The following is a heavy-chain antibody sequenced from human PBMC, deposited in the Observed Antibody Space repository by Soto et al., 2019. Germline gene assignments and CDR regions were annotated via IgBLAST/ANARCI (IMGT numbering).Heavy chain of an antibody. V-gene: IGHV7-4-1*01. CDR1: GYTFTSYA. CDR2: INTNTGNP. Sequence: ASVKVSCKASGYTFTSYAMKWVRQATGQGLEWMGWINTNTGNPTYAQGFTGRFVFSLDTSVSTAYLQICSLKAEDTAVYYCARDGYSGYDYPFRVYYYYYYMDVWGKGTTVTVSS. CDR3: ARDGYSGYDYPFRVYYYYYYMDV. D-gene: IGHD5-12*01. J-gene: IGHJ6*03.